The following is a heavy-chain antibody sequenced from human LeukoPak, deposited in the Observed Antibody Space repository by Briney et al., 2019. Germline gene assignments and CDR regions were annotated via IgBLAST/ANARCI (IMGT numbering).Heavy chain of an antibody. CDR1: GGSVSSGTYY. CDR3: ARADLGPSGGDDWSFDL. CDR2: IYYSGST. D-gene: IGHD3-16*01. V-gene: IGHV4-61*01. J-gene: IGHJ2*01. Sequence: SETLSLTCTVSGGSVSSGTYYWSWIRQPPGKGLEWIGYIYYSGSTNYNPSLKSRVTISVDTSKNQFSLKLSSVTAADTAVYYCARADLGPSGGDDWSFDLWGRGTLVTVSS.